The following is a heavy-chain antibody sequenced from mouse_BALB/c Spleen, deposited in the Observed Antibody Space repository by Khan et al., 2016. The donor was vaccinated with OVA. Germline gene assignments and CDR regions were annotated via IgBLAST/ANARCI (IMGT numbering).Heavy chain of an antibody. Sequence: EVQLQQSGPGLLKPSQSLSLTCTVTGYSITSDYAWNWIRQFPGNNLEWMAYISYSGSTTYNPSLKSRISITRDTSKNQFFLQLNSVTTEDSATXYGASVKLLLRSPDYFDYWGQGTTLTVSA. J-gene: IGHJ2*01. D-gene: IGHD1-1*01. CDR1: GYSITSDYA. V-gene: IGHV3-2*02. CDR3: ASVKLLLRSPDYFDY. CDR2: ISYSGST.